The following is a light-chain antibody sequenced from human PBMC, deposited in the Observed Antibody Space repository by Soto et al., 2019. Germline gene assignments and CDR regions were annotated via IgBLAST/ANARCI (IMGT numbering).Light chain of an antibody. CDR3: QQYGSSSYT. J-gene: IGKJ2*01. CDR2: GAS. Sequence: EIVLTQSPGTLSLSPGERATLSCRASQSVSSSYLAWYQQKPGQAPRLLTYGASSRATGTPDRFSGSGSGTAFALTISRLEPEDFAVYYCQQYGSSSYTFGQGTKLEIK. CDR1: QSVSSSY. V-gene: IGKV3-20*01.